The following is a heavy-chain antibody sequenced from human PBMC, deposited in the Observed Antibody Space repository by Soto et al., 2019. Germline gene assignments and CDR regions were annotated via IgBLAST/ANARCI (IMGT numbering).Heavy chain of an antibody. D-gene: IGHD2-8*01. CDR1: GYTTNSHW. J-gene: IGHJ6*02. CDR2: IDPSDSHT. Sequence: GESLKISCNGSGYTTNSHWISWVRQMPGKGLEWMGRIDPSDSHTTYSPSFQGHVTLSADKSISTAYLRWSRLKASDTAIYYCARHNENYQYYAMDVWGQGTKVTVYS. V-gene: IGHV5-10-1*01. CDR3: ARHNENYQYYAMDV.